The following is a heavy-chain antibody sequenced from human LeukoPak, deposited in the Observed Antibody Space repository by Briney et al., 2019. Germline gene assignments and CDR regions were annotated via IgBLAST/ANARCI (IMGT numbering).Heavy chain of an antibody. CDR2: IKPDGGDR. CDR1: GYTFSDYW. V-gene: IGHV3-7*01. J-gene: IGHJ4*02. D-gene: IGHD2-15*01. CDR3: ARGRFCDSGTCYLDY. Sequence: TGGSLRLSCAASGYTFSDYWMSWVRQAPGKGLERVANIKPDGGDRYYVDSVKGRFTISRDNAKGSLYLQMNSLRAEDTAVYYCARGRFCDSGTCYLDYWGQGTLVTVSS.